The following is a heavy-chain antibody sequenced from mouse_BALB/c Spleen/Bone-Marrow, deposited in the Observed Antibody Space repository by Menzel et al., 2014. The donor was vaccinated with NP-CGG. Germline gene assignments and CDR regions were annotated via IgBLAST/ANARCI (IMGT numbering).Heavy chain of an antibody. D-gene: IGHD4-1*01. Sequence: EVHLVESGGDLVKPGGSLKLSCAASGFTFSTYGMSWVRQTPDKRLEWVATISSGGGYTYYPDSVKGRFTISRDNANXTLYLQMSSLKSEDTAMYYCTRQRNWDHYAMDYWGQGTSVTVSS. J-gene: IGHJ4*01. CDR1: GFTFSTYG. CDR3: TRQRNWDHYAMDY. CDR2: ISSGGGYT. V-gene: IGHV5-6*01.